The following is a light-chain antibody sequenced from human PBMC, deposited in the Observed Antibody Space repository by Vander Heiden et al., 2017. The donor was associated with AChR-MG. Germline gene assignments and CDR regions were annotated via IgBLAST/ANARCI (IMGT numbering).Light chain of an antibody. CDR3: QQYNSFPWT. J-gene: IGKJ1*01. CDR2: KAS. V-gene: IGKV1-5*03. Sequence: DIQMPQSPSTLSASVGDRVTLTCRASQSISNWLAWYQQKPGKAPKLLIYKASSLESGVPSRFSGSGSGTQFTLTISSLQPDDFATYYCQQYNSFPWTFGQGTKVEIK. CDR1: QSISNW.